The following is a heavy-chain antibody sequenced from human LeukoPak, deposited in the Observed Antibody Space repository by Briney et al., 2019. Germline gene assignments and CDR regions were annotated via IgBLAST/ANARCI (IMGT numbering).Heavy chain of an antibody. J-gene: IGHJ4*02. D-gene: IGHD6-19*01. CDR2: ISYDGSNK. Sequence: GGSLRLSCAASGFTFSSYAMHWVRQAPGKGLEWVAVISYDGSNKYYADSVKGRFTISRDNSKNSLYLQMNSLRAEDTAVYYCARDLRGSSSGYDYWGQGTLVTVSS. V-gene: IGHV3-30-3*01. CDR1: GFTFSSYA. CDR3: ARDLRGSSSGYDY.